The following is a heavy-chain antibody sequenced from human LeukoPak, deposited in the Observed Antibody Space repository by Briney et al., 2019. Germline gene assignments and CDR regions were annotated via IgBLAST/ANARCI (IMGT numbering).Heavy chain of an antibody. D-gene: IGHD1-26*01. CDR2: IYSGGST. V-gene: IGHV3-53*01. Sequence: PGGSLRLSCAASGFTVSSNYMSWVRQAPGKGLEWVSVIYSGGSTYYADSVKGRFTISRDNSKNTLYLQMNSLRAEDTAVYYCARDAGAPLYYYGMDVWGQGTTVTVSS. J-gene: IGHJ6*02. CDR1: GFTVSSNY. CDR3: ARDAGAPLYYYGMDV.